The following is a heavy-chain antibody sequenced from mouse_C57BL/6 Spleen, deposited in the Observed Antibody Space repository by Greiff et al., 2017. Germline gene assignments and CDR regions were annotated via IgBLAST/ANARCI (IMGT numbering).Heavy chain of an antibody. V-gene: IGHV1-53*01. CDR2: INPSNGGT. J-gene: IGHJ1*03. D-gene: IGHD1-1*01. Sequence: VQLQQPGTELVKPGASVKLSCKASGYTFTSYWMHWVKQRPGQGLEWIGNINPSNGGTNYNEKFKSKATLTVDKSSSTAYMQLSSLTSEDSAVYYCARSTVVGYWSFDVWGTGTTVTVSS. CDR1: GYTFTSYW. CDR3: ARSTVVGYWSFDV.